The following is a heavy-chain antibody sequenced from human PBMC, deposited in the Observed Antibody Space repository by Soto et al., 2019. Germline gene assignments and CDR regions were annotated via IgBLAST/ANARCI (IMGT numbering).Heavy chain of an antibody. CDR2: IYWNDDK. V-gene: IGHV2-5*01. D-gene: IGHD2-2*01. Sequence: QITLRESGPPLVKPTQTLTLTCTFSGFSLTTTGVGVGWIRQSPGKALEWLALIYWNDDKRYSPSLRSRLTITGDTSKHQVDLTMTNMDPVDTATYYSAHSRDPGTYCSSTSCLRWFDPWGQGTLVIVSS. CDR1: GFSLTTTGVG. J-gene: IGHJ5*02. CDR3: AHSRDPGTYCSSTSCLRWFDP.